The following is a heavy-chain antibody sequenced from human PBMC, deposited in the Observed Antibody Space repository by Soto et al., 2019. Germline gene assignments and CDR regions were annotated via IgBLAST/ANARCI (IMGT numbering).Heavy chain of an antibody. CDR2: IIPIFGTA. CDR3: ARGMGLSVEAPSIFDY. J-gene: IGHJ4*02. D-gene: IGHD2-2*01. V-gene: IGHV1-69*13. CDR1: GGTFSSYA. Sequence: ASVKVSCKASGGTFSSYAISWVRQAPGQGLEWMGGIIPIFGTANYAQKFQGRVTITADESTSTAYMELSSLRSEDTAVYYCARGMGLSVEAPSIFDYWGQGTLVTVSS.